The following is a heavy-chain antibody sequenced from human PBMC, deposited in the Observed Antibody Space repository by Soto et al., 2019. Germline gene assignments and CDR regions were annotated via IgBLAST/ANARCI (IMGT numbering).Heavy chain of an antibody. V-gene: IGHV4-30-4*01. J-gene: IGHJ6*02. D-gene: IGHD2-2*01. CDR2: IYYSGST. CDR1: GGSISSGDYY. Sequence: SETLSLTCTVSGGSISSGDYYWSWIRQPPGKGLEWIGYIYYSGSTYYNPSLKSRVTISVDTSKNQFSLKLSSVTAADTAVYYCAREVVVPAARHPASYGMDVWGQGTTVTVSS. CDR3: AREVVVPAARHPASYGMDV.